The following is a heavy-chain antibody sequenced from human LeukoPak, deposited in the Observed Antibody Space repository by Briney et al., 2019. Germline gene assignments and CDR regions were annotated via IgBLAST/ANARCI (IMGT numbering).Heavy chain of an antibody. CDR3: ARETTMVRGVNYYYYMDV. D-gene: IGHD3-10*01. J-gene: IGHJ6*03. CDR2: ISAYNGNT. CDR1: GYTFTHYG. V-gene: IGHV1-18*01. Sequence: GASVKVSCKASGYTFTHYGIIWVRQAPGQGLEWMGWISAYNGNTNYAQKLQGRVTMTTDTSTSTAYMELRSLRSDDTAVYYCARETTMVRGVNYYYYMDVWGKGTTATVSS.